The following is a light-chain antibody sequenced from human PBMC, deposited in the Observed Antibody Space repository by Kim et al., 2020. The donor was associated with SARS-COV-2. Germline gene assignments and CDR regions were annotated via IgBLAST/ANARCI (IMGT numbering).Light chain of an antibody. CDR2: EVS. Sequence: QSVLTQPPSASGSPGQSVTISCTGTSSDIGGYYYVSWYQQNPGKAPKLMIYEVSERPSGVPDRFSGSKSGNTASLTVSGLQAEDEADYYCSSYAGSNNWVFGGGTQLTVL. J-gene: IGLJ2*01. V-gene: IGLV2-8*01. CDR3: SSYAGSNNWV. CDR1: SSDIGGYYY.